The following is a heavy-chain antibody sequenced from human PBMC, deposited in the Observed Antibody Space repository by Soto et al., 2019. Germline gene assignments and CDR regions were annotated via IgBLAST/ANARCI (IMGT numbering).Heavy chain of an antibody. CDR3: ARHPIRYYDILTGQIVYPEFNWVDP. Sequence: SETLSLTCAFSGGSITNDYWSLIRQPPGKGLEWIGYVYHTGSTNYKPSLKSRVTISVDKSKNQFSLNLTSVTAADTAVYYCARHPIRYYDILTGQIVYPEFNWVDPWGQGILVTVSS. D-gene: IGHD3-9*01. CDR1: GGSITNDY. J-gene: IGHJ5*02. CDR2: VYHTGST. V-gene: IGHV4-59*08.